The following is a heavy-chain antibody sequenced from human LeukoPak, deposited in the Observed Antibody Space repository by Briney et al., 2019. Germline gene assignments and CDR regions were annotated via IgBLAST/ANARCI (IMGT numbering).Heavy chain of an antibody. D-gene: IGHD2-8*02. Sequence: ASVKVSCKASEYTFTGYYMHWVRQAPGQGLEWMGRINPNNGGTNYAQKFQGRVTMTGDTSISTAYMELSSLRSEDTAVYYCARDGSGYGPWWCTPCGYYYYGMDVWGQGTTVTVSS. CDR3: ARDGSGYGPWWCTPCGYYYYGMDV. V-gene: IGHV1-2*06. J-gene: IGHJ6*02. CDR2: INPNNGGT. CDR1: EYTFTGYY.